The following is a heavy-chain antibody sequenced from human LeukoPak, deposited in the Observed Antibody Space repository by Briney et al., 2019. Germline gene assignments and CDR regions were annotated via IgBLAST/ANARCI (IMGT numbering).Heavy chain of an antibody. Sequence: PSETLSLTCAVYGGSFSGYYWSWIRQPPGKGLEWIGEINHSGSTNYNPSLKSRVTISVDTSKNQFSLKLSSVTAADTAVYYCATPPRGIAAASTLPYMDVCGKGTTVTVSS. D-gene: IGHD6-13*01. V-gene: IGHV4-34*01. CDR3: ATPPRGIAAASTLPYMDV. CDR1: GGSFSGYY. CDR2: INHSGST. J-gene: IGHJ6*03.